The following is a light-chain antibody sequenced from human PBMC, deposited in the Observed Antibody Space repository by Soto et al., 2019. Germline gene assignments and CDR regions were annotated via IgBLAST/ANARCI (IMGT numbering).Light chain of an antibody. CDR3: SSYTSSYTYV. V-gene: IGLV2-14*01. CDR1: SSDVGGYNL. J-gene: IGLJ1*01. Sequence: QSVLTQPASVSGSPGQSITISCTGTSSDVGGYNLVSWYQQHPGKVPKLMIYDVTNRPSGVSDRFSGSKSGNTASLTISGLQAEDEADYYCSSYTSSYTYVFGTGTKLTVL. CDR2: DVT.